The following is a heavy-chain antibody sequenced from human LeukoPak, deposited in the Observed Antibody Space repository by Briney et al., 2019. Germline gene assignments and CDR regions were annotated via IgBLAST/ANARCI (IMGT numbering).Heavy chain of an antibody. Sequence: SETLSLTCTVSGGSISSYYWSWIRQPPGKGLEWIGYIYYSGSTNYNPSLKSRVTISVDTSKNQSSLKLNSVTAADTAVYYCARLSYDSSGYYPDYWGQGTLVTVSS. J-gene: IGHJ4*02. CDR3: ARLSYDSSGYYPDY. CDR1: GGSISSYY. CDR2: IYYSGST. V-gene: IGHV4-59*08. D-gene: IGHD3-22*01.